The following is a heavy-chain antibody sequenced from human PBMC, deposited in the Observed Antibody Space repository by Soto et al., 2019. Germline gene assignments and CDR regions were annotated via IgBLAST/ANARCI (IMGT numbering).Heavy chain of an antibody. Sequence: GGSLRLSCAASGFIFSSSDMTWVRQAPGKGLEYVSSIGYTGVYKYYAESAKGRFTISRDNAENSLYLQMNSLTAEDTAVYYCASVSQQWLVWPIDYWGQGTLVTVSS. D-gene: IGHD6-19*01. CDR3: ASVSQQWLVWPIDY. CDR1: GFIFSSSD. V-gene: IGHV3-21*01. CDR2: IGYTGVYK. J-gene: IGHJ4*02.